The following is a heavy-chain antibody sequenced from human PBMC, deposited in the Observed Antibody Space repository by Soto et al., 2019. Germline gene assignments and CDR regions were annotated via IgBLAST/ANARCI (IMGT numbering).Heavy chain of an antibody. CDR3: AHSATVSDAFDI. CDR1: GFSLRISGVG. CDR2: IYWDDDK. Sequence: QITLKESGPTLVKPTQPLTLTCTFSGFSLRISGVGVGWIRQSPGQALEWLALIYWDDDKRYSPSLKSRLTITKDTSKNQVVLTMTNMDPVDTATYYCAHSATVSDAFDIWGQGTMVTVSS. D-gene: IGHD2-15*01. J-gene: IGHJ3*02. V-gene: IGHV2-5*02.